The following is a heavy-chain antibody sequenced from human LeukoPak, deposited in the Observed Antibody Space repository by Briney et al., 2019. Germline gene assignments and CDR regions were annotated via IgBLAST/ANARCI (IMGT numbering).Heavy chain of an antibody. J-gene: IGHJ4*02. D-gene: IGHD5-18*01. V-gene: IGHV3-74*01. CDR1: GFTFSSCW. Sequence: GGSLRLSCAASGFTFSSCWMHWVRQTPGKGLVWVSRINNDGSGTSYADSVKDRFTTSRDNAKNILFLQMNSLRAEDTAVFYCAREWGPRGYSYAQKFDYWGQGTLVTVSS. CDR2: INNDGSGT. CDR3: AREWGPRGYSYAQKFDY.